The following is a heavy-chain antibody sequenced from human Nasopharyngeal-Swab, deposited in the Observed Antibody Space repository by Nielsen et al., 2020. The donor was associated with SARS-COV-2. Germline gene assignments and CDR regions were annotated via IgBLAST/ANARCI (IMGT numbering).Heavy chain of an antibody. D-gene: IGHD2-15*01. CDR3: ARTRVVVVVAADKYDYYMDV. V-gene: IGHV2-26*01. CDR2: ILSSDEK. Sequence: WIRQPPGKALEWLAHILSSDEKSYSTSLRSRLTISKDTSKSQVVLTMTNLDSVDTATYYCARTRVVVVVAADKYDYYMDVWGKGTTVTVSS. J-gene: IGHJ6*03.